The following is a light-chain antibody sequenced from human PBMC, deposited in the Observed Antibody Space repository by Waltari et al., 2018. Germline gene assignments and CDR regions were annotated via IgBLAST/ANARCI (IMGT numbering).Light chain of an antibody. Sequence: QTVVTQEPSLSVSPGGTVTLTGDLTSGSVSSTSYPTWYQQTPGQPPRTLVYKGISRSSGVPDRFSGSILGNTAALTITGAQADDESDYYCSMYMGSGVWVFGGGTKLTVL. CDR2: KGI. CDR1: SGSVSSTSY. V-gene: IGLV8-61*01. J-gene: IGLJ3*02. CDR3: SMYMGSGVWV.